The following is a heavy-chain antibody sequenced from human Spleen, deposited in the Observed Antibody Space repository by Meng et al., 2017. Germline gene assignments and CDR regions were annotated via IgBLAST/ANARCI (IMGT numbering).Heavy chain of an antibody. V-gene: IGHV4-30-4*01. CDR3: ARHTPLALAGTNFDL. J-gene: IGHJ4*02. CDR2: MSYSGST. Sequence: QVQLQESGPGLVKPSQTLSLTCTVSGGSISNGDYYWSWIRQPPGKGLEWIGYMSYSGSTTYNPSLQGRVTMSRDSPKNQFSLKLSSVTAADTAVYYCARHTPLALAGTNFDLWGQGTLVTVSS. D-gene: IGHD6-19*01. CDR1: GGSISNGDYY.